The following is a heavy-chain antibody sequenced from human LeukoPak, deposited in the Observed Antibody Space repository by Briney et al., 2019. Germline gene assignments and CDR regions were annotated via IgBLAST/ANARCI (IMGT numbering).Heavy chain of an antibody. J-gene: IGHJ4*02. Sequence: ASVKVSCKVSGYTLTELSTHWVRQAPGKGLEWMGGFDPEDGETMNAQKFQGRVTMTEDTSTDTAYMELSSLTSEDTAVYYCATDGDYYDSSGHYKRWGQGTLVTVSS. CDR1: GYTLTELS. CDR3: ATDGDYYDSSGHYKR. V-gene: IGHV1-24*01. CDR2: FDPEDGET. D-gene: IGHD3-22*01.